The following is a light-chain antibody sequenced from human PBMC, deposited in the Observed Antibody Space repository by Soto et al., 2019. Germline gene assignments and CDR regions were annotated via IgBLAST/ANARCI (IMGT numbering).Light chain of an antibody. CDR3: QQYNTYSET. Sequence: DIQMTQSPSTLSASVGDRVTITCRASQSISTWLAWYQQKPGKVPKLLIYQASTLEPGVPSRFSGSGSGTEFTLTISSLQPDDFATYYCQQYNTYSETFGQGTKLEIK. V-gene: IGKV1-5*03. CDR1: QSISTW. J-gene: IGKJ2*01. CDR2: QAS.